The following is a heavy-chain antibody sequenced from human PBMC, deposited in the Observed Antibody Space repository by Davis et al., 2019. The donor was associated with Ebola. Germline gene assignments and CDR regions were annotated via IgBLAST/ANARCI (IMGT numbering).Heavy chain of an antibody. CDR3: AKDHYARPRYYYGMDV. Sequence: ASVKVSCKASGYTFTSYAMHWVRQAPGQRLEWMGWINAGNGNTKYSQKFQGRVTITRDTSASTAYMELSSLRSEDTAVYYCAKDHYARPRYYYGMDVWGQGTTVTVSS. CDR1: GYTFTSYA. D-gene: IGHD3-16*01. CDR2: INAGNGNT. J-gene: IGHJ6*02. V-gene: IGHV1-3*01.